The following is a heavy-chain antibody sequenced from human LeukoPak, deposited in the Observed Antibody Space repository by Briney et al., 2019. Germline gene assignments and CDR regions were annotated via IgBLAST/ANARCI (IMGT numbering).Heavy chain of an antibody. CDR2: ISWNSGSV. CDR1: GFTFDDYA. CDR3: AKGGYYDSSGYYSFDY. J-gene: IGHJ4*02. V-gene: IGHV3-9*01. Sequence: GGSLRLSCAASGFTFDDYAMHWVRQAPGKGLEWVSGISWNSGSVGYADSVKGRFTISRDNAKNSLYLQMNSLRAEDTALYYCAKGGYYDSSGYYSFDYWGQGTLVTVSS. D-gene: IGHD3-22*01.